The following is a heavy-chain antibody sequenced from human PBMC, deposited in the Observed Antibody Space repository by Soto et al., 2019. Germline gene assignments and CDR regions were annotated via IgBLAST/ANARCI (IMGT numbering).Heavy chain of an antibody. J-gene: IGHJ4*02. CDR2: IYYSGST. D-gene: IGHD1-1*01. Sequence: SETLCLTCTVSGGSISSYYWSWIRQPPGKGLEWIGYIYYSGSTNYNASLKSRVTISLDTSKNQFSLKLSSVTAADTAVYYCARRYGYSFDYCGQGTLVTVSS. V-gene: IGHV4-59*08. CDR1: GGSISSYY. CDR3: ARRYGYSFDY.